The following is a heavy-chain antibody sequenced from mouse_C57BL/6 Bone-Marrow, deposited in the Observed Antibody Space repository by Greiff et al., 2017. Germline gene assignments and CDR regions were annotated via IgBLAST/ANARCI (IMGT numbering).Heavy chain of an antibody. J-gene: IGHJ4*01. CDR3: ARTYGSSYYAMDD. D-gene: IGHD1-1*01. V-gene: IGHV1-26*01. CDR2: INPNNGGT. CDR1: GYTFTDYY. Sequence: EVQLQQSGPELVKPGASVKISCKASGYTFTDYYMNWVKQSHGKSLEWIGDINPNNGGTSYNQKFKGKATLTVDKSSSTAYMELRSLTSEDSAVDYCARTYGSSYYAMDDWGKGTSVTVSS.